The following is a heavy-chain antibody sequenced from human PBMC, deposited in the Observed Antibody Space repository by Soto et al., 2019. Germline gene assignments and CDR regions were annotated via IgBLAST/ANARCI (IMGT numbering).Heavy chain of an antibody. V-gene: IGHV3-64*01. J-gene: IGHJ6*02. CDR3: ARRGNSYYYYGMDV. Sequence: GGSLRLSCAASGFTFSSYAMHWVRQAPGKGLEYVSAISSNGGSTYYANSVKGRFTISRDNSKNTLYLQMGSLRAEDMAVYYCARRGNSYYYYGMDVWGQGTTVTVSS. CDR2: ISSNGGST. CDR1: GFTFSSYA. D-gene: IGHD2-21*02.